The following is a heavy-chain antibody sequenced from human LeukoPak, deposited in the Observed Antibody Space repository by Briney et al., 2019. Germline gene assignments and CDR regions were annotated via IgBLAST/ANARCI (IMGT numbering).Heavy chain of an antibody. J-gene: IGHJ4*02. CDR2: IKPNSGGT. Sequence: ASVKVSCKASGYTFTDYYIHWVGQAPGQGLEWMGWIKPNSGGTNYAQKFQGRVTMTRDTSISTAYMGLSSLKSDDTAVYYCARVRRGYWGQGTLVTVSS. V-gene: IGHV1-2*02. CDR1: GYTFTDYY. CDR3: ARVRRGY.